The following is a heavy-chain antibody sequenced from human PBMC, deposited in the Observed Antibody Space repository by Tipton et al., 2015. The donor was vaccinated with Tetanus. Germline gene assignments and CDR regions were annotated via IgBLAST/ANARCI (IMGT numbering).Heavy chain of an antibody. CDR2: IDYFGTT. CDR3: ARIGWLQQNKPAFDI. J-gene: IGHJ3*02. D-gene: IGHD6-19*01. Sequence: TLSLTCTVSGGSISTYHWNWIRQFPGKGLEWIGYIDYFGTTKYNPSLKSRVAMSVDTSKNQLSLKMSSVTSADTAVYYWARIGWLQQNKPAFDIWGQGTVVTVSS. V-gene: IGHV4-59*01. CDR1: GGSISTYH.